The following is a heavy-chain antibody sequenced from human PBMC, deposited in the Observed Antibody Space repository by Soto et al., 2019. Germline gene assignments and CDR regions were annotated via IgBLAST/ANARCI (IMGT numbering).Heavy chain of an antibody. J-gene: IGHJ4*02. V-gene: IGHV1-2*04. CDR2: INPNSGGT. CDR1: GYTFTGYY. Sequence: QVQLVQSGAEVKKPGASVKVSCKASGYTFTGYYMHWVRQAPGQGLEWMGWINPNSGGTNYAQKFQGWVTMTRDTSISTAYMELSRLRSDDTAVYYCARAPRVSGGYPQYYFDYRGPGTLVTVSS. D-gene: IGHD3-22*01. CDR3: ARAPRVSGGYPQYYFDY.